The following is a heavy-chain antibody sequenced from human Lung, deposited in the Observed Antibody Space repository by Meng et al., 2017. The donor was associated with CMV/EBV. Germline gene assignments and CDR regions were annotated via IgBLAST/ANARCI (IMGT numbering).Heavy chain of an antibody. CDR2: ININTGNP. Sequence: QGPLVQSGSELKKPGASVKVSCQAAGYTFTSSSMNWVRHAPGQGLEWMGWININTGNPTYAQGFTGRFVFSLDTSVSTAYLQIDSLKADDTAVYYCARGNGWRFDYWGQGTLVTVSS. D-gene: IGHD6-19*01. CDR1: GYTFTSSS. CDR3: ARGNGWRFDY. V-gene: IGHV7-4-1*01. J-gene: IGHJ4*02.